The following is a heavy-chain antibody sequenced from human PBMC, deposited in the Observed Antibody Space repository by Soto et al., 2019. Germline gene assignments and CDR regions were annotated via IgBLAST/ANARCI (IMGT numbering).Heavy chain of an antibody. CDR1: GYSFTSYW. V-gene: IGHV5-10-1*01. Sequence: EVQLVQSGAEVKKTGESLRISCKGTGYSFTSYWITWVRQMPGKGLEWMGRIDPSDSETNYSPSFQGHVTISADKSITTAYLQWSSLKASDTAIYYCARRSGSFDYWGQGTLVTVSS. J-gene: IGHJ4*02. D-gene: IGHD3-10*01. CDR3: ARRSGSFDY. CDR2: IDPSDSET.